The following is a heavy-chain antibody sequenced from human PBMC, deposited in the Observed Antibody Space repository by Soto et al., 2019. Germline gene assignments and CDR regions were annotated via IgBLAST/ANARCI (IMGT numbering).Heavy chain of an antibody. CDR1: GYTFTSYG. CDR2: ISAYNGNT. J-gene: IGHJ4*02. CDR3: ASIDSSKAF. V-gene: IGHV1-18*01. Sequence: ASVKVSCKASGYTFTSYGISWVRQAPGQGLEWMGWISAYNGNTNYAQKFQGRVTITRDTSASTAYMELSSLRSEDTAVYYCASIDSSKAFWGQGTLVTVSS. D-gene: IGHD6-13*01.